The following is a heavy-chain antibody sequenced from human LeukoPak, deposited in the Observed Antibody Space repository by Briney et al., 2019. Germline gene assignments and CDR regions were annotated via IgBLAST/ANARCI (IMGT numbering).Heavy chain of an antibody. CDR1: GFSITRGDY. J-gene: IGHJ4*02. CDR2: IYHSGNT. CDR3: ARDAFYCSSTACPKVDY. D-gene: IGHD2-2*01. V-gene: IGHV4-38-2*02. Sequence: SETPSLTCTVSGFSITRGDYWGWIRQPPGKGLEWIGAIYHSGNTYYNPSLKSRVTISVDTSKNQFSLKLSSVTAADTAVYYCARDAFYCSSTACPKVDYWGQGALVTVSS.